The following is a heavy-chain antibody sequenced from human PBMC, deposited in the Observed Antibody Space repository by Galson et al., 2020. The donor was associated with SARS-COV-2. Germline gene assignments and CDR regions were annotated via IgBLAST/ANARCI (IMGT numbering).Heavy chain of an antibody. Sequence: GEYLKISCAASGFTFTNYGILWVRQVPGKGLEWVSAISGSGGSTYYADSVKGRFTISRDNSKNTLYLQMNSLRAEDTAVYYCAKDYYDSSGTHYYYGMDVWGQGTTVTVSS. V-gene: IGHV3-23*01. CDR2: ISGSGGST. CDR3: AKDYYDSSGTHYYYGMDV. D-gene: IGHD3-22*01. J-gene: IGHJ6*02. CDR1: GFTFTNYG.